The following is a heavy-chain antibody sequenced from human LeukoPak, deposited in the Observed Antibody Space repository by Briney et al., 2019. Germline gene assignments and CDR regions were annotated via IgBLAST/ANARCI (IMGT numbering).Heavy chain of an antibody. Sequence: GGSLRLSCAASGFTFSSYSMNWVRQAPGKGLEWVSFISSSGTTIYYADSVKGRFTISRDNAKNSLYLQMNSLRAEDTAVYYCARAQQGPLDYWGQGTLVTVSS. V-gene: IGHV3-48*01. CDR3: ARAQQGPLDY. CDR2: ISSSGTTI. CDR1: GFTFSSYS. J-gene: IGHJ4*02.